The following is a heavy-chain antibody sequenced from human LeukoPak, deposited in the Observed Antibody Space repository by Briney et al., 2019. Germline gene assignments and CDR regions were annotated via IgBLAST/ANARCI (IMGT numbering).Heavy chain of an antibody. Sequence: GALRLSCAASGFTFDDYGMSWVRQTPGKGLEWVSSINWYGGCTGYADFVRGRFTISRDNATNSLYLQLNSLRAEDTALYYCVRWLQSSYWYFDLWGRGTLVTVSS. J-gene: IGHJ2*01. CDR3: VRWLQSSYWYFDL. D-gene: IGHD5-24*01. V-gene: IGHV3-20*04. CDR2: INWYGGCT. CDR1: GFTFDDYG.